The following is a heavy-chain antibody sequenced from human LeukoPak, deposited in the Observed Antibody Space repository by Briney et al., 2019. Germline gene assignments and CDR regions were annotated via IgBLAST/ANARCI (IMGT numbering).Heavy chain of an antibody. J-gene: IGHJ4*02. CDR1: GFTFDDYA. CDR2: ISWNSGSI. V-gene: IGHV3-9*01. D-gene: IGHD1-26*01. CDR3: AKGAYSGSYLFDY. Sequence: GRSLRLSCAASGFTFDDYAMRWVRQAPGKGLEWVSGISWNSGSIGYADSVKGRFTISRDNAKNSLYLQMNSLRAEDTALYYCAKGAYSGSYLFDYWGQGTLVTVSS.